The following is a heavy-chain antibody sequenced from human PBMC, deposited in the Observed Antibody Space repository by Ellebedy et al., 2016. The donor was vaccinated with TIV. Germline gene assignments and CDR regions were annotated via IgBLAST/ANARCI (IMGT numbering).Heavy chain of an antibody. CDR1: GGSITTGGDY. Sequence: MPSETLSLTCTVSGGSITTGGDYWGWIRQPPGKGLEWIGTVSYIGGTYYDPSLNSRLTMSVDTSKNQFSLKLNSVTAADTAVYYCASLSIRLAASLDYWGQGIMVTVSS. CDR3: ASLSIRLAASLDY. CDR2: VSYIGGT. D-gene: IGHD6-19*01. J-gene: IGHJ4*02. V-gene: IGHV4-39*01.